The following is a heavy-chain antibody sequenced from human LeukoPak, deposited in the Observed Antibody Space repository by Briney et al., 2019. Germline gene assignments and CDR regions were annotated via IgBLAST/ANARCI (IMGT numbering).Heavy chain of an antibody. CDR3: ARGGDCSGGSCYLIDY. D-gene: IGHD2-15*01. J-gene: IGHJ4*02. CDR2: MNPNSGNT. Sequence: ASVKVSCKASGYTFTSYDINWMRQATGQGLEWTGWMNPNSGNTGYAQKFQGRVTMTRNTSISTAYMELSSLRSEDTAVYYCARGGDCSGGSCYLIDYWGQGTLVTVSS. V-gene: IGHV1-8*01. CDR1: GYTFTSYD.